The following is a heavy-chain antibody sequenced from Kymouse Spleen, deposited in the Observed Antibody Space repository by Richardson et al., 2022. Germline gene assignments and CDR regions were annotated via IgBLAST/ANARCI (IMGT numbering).Heavy chain of an antibody. Sequence: QVQLVESGGGVVQPGRSLRLSCAASGFTFSSYGMHWVRQAPGKGLEWVAVIWYDGSNKYYADSVKGRFTISRDNSKNTLYLQMNSLRAEDTAVYYCARDEAHYDILTGYSYYYGMDVWGQGTTVTVSS. CDR3: ARDEAHYDILTGYSYYYGMDV. V-gene: IGHV3-33*01. J-gene: IGHJ6*02. CDR2: IWYDGSNK. CDR1: GFTFSSYG. D-gene: IGHD3-9*01.